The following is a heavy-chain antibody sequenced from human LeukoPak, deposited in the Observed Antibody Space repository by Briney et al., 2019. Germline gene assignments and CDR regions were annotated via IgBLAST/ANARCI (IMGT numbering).Heavy chain of an antibody. D-gene: IGHD3-10*01. Sequence: ASVKVSCKASGYAFTSYYMHWVRQAPGQGLEWMGMINPSGGSTSCAQKFQGRVTMTRDTSTSTVYMELSSLRSEDTAVYYCARGNPGVIDYWGQGTLVTVSS. V-gene: IGHV1-46*01. J-gene: IGHJ4*02. CDR3: ARGNPGVIDY. CDR2: INPSGGST. CDR1: GYAFTSYY.